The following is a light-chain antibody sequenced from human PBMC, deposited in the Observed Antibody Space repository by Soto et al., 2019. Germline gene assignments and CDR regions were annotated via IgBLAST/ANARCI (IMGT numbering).Light chain of an antibody. V-gene: IGLV2-14*01. CDR3: NSYTTSETYV. CDR1: NSDVGSYNR. Sequence: QSALTQPASVSGSPGQSITISCTGTNSDVGSYNRVSWYQQPPGTAPKLIIYDVNNRPSGVSYRFSGPKSGNTASLTISGLQAEDEADYYCNSYTTSETYVFGTGTKVTVL. J-gene: IGLJ1*01. CDR2: DVN.